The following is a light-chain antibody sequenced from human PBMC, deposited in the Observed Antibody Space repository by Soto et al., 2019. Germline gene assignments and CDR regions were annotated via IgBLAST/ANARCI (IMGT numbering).Light chain of an antibody. CDR3: QQYNNWPFT. CDR1: QYISSN. J-gene: IGKJ3*01. CDR2: GAG. V-gene: IGKV3-15*01. Sequence: IVLNESPATVASCPGGRVTLSCRPSQYISSNLAWYQQKPGQAPRLPSYGAGTRATGIPAMCSVRGVGTEFTLTISSLQCEEFAVYFCQQYNNWPFTVGPGTKVDIK.